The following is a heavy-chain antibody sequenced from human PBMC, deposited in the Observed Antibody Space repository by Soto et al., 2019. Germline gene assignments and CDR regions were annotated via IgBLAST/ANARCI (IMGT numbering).Heavy chain of an antibody. D-gene: IGHD6-19*01. J-gene: IGHJ6*02. CDR2: IYYSGIT. Sequence: SETLSLTCTVSGGSVSTGSSYWSWIRQPPGKALERIGYIYYSGITNYNPSLKRRVTISVDTSKNPFSLKLSSVTAADTAVYYCARDSPYRSGPIGGYYYGMDVWGQGTTVTVSS. CDR1: GGSVSTGSSY. V-gene: IGHV4-61*01. CDR3: ARDSPYRSGPIGGYYYGMDV.